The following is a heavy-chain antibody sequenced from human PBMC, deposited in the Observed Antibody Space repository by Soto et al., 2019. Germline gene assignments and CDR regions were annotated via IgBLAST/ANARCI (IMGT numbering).Heavy chain of an antibody. CDR3: ARGFGRFNY. CDR1: GFTFNDFE. D-gene: IGHD3-10*01. Sequence: EVQLLESGGGLVQPGGSLRLSCGVSGFTFNDFEMNWVRQAPGKGLEWLAYIDGSGTTKKYADSVRGRFTISRDNPNNSLFLQMGSLSAAVTAIYYCARGFGRFNYWGQGTLVSVAS. V-gene: IGHV3-48*03. CDR2: IDGSGTTK. J-gene: IGHJ4*02.